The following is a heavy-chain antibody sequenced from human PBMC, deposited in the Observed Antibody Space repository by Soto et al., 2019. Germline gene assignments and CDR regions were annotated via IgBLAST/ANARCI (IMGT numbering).Heavy chain of an antibody. CDR1: GFTFSSYW. D-gene: IGHD3-10*01. CDR2: MNPDGTLT. V-gene: IGHV3-74*03. Sequence: EEKLAESGGVLVQPGGSLRLSCAATGFTFSSYWRHWVRHAPGKGLVCVSHMNPDGTLTKYADSVKSRFTVFRDNAKNTLYLQMNLVRAEDSAMYYCARGYLTISRATMYYWGQGTLVTVSS. CDR3: ARGYLTISRATMYY. J-gene: IGHJ4*02.